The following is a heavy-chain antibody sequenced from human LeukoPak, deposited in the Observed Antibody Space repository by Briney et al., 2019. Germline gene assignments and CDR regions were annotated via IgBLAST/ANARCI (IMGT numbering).Heavy chain of an antibody. CDR1: GFTFSSYN. CDR3: AREGFCTNGICHIDY. CDR2: ISSSRRTI. V-gene: IGHV3-48*01. D-gene: IGHD2-8*01. Sequence: GGSLRLSCAASGFTFSSYNINWVRQAPGKGLEWVSYISSSRRTISYADSVKGRFTISRDNAKNSLYLQMNSLRAEDTAVYYCAREGFCTNGICHIDYWGQGMMVTVSS. J-gene: IGHJ4*02.